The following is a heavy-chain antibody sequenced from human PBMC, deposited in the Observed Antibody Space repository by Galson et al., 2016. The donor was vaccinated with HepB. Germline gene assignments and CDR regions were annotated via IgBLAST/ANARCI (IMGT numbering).Heavy chain of an antibody. CDR3: AGKSGKTGLDFSYYYMDV. J-gene: IGHJ6*03. V-gene: IGHV3-53*01. CDR2: IYSSGNT. Sequence: SLRLSCAASGFTVSSTYVSWVRQAPGKGLEWVSVIYSSGNTYYADSVKGRFTISRDNSKNTLGLQMNSLRAEDTAVYYCAGKSGKTGLDFSYYYMDVRGKGTTVTVSS. CDR1: GFTVSSTY. D-gene: IGHD1/OR15-1a*01.